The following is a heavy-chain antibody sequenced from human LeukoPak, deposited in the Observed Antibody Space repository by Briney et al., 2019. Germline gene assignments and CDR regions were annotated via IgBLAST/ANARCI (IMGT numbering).Heavy chain of an antibody. D-gene: IGHD1-26*01. Sequence: SETLSLTCTVSGGSISSYYWSWIRQPPGKGLEWIGYIYYSGSTNYNPSLKSRVTISVDTSKNQFSLKLSSVTAADTAVYYCASSVSGSYLNWFDPWGQGILVTVSS. V-gene: IGHV4-59*01. CDR3: ASSVSGSYLNWFDP. J-gene: IGHJ5*02. CDR2: IYYSGST. CDR1: GGSISSYY.